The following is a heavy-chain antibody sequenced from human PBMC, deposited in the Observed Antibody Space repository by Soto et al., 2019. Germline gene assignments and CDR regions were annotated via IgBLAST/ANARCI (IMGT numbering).Heavy chain of an antibody. J-gene: IGHJ4*02. Sequence: PGGSLRLSCAASGFTFSSYGMHWVRQAPGKGLEWVAVISYDGSNKYYADSVKGRFTISRDNSKNTLYLQMNSLRAEDTAVYYCAKDYGDYLLGYWGQGTLVTVSS. CDR3: AKDYGDYLLGY. V-gene: IGHV3-30*18. D-gene: IGHD4-17*01. CDR1: GFTFSSYG. CDR2: ISYDGSNK.